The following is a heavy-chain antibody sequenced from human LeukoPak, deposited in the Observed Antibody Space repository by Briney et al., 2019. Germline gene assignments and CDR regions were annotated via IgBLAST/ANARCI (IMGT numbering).Heavy chain of an antibody. V-gene: IGHV2-5*02. CDR1: GFSLRTSGVG. J-gene: IGHJ3*02. Sequence: SGPTLVKPTQTLTLTCTFSGFSLRTSGVGVGWIRQPPGKALEWLALIYWDDDKRYSPSLKSRLTITKDTSKNQVVLTMTNMDPVDTATYYCAHRGPGSCLGFAFDIWGQGTMVTVSS. CDR3: AHRGPGSCLGFAFDI. D-gene: IGHD3-10*01. CDR2: IYWDDDK.